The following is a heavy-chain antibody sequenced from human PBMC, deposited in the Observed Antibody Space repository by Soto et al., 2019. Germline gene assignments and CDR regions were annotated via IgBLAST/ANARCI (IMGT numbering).Heavy chain of an antibody. J-gene: IGHJ5*02. V-gene: IGHV1-69*13. Sequence: SVKVSCQASGGIFSNYGFSWVRQAPGQGLEWMGGIIPLFGKPSYAQKFQGRLIISADASTNRAYLDLYSLTTEDAGIYYCALFESDDDVWGSFRSWGQGTPVTVSS. CDR2: IIPLFGKP. CDR3: ALFESDDDVWGSFRS. CDR1: GGIFSNYG. D-gene: IGHD3-16*01.